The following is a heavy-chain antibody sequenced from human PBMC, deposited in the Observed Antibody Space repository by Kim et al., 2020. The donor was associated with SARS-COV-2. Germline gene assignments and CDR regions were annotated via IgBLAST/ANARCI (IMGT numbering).Heavy chain of an antibody. V-gene: IGHV3-30-3*01. J-gene: IGHJ6*01. D-gene: IGHD5-18*01. CDR2: ISYDGSNK. Sequence: GGSLRLSCAASGFTFSSYAMHWVRQAPGKGLEWVAVISYDGSNKYYADSVKGRFTISRDNSKNTLYLQMNSLRAEDTAVYYCASDMDAAMVPVNYYYGM. CDR1: GFTFSSYA. CDR3: ASDMDAAMVPVNYYYGM.